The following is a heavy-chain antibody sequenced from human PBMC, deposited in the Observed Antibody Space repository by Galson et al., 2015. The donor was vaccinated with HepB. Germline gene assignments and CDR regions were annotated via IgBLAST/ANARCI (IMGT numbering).Heavy chain of an antibody. CDR2: IDTNGGST. V-gene: IGHV1-46*03. CDR1: GYTFTSYY. Sequence: SVKVSCKASGYTFTSYYIHWVRQAPGQGLEWMGMIDTNGGSTNSAQKFQGRVTMTRDTSTRTVYMELGSLRSDDTAVYYCTRAVYYDSSAYYSASWFDPWGQGTLVAVSS. J-gene: IGHJ5*02. D-gene: IGHD3-22*01. CDR3: TRAVYYDSSAYYSASWFDP.